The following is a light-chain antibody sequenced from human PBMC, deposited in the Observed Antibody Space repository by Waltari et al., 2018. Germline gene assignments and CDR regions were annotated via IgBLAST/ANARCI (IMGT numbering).Light chain of an antibody. J-gene: IGLJ2*01. Sequence: QSALTQPASVSASPGQSITISCTGTSGDVGGYDYVSWYQQHPGKPPQLIIYDVNKRPSGVSHRFSASKSGNTASLTIFGLQAEDEADYYCISYTSTTTYVVVGGGTKLTVL. V-gene: IGLV2-14*03. CDR3: ISYTSTTTYVV. CDR2: DVN. CDR1: SGDVGGYDY.